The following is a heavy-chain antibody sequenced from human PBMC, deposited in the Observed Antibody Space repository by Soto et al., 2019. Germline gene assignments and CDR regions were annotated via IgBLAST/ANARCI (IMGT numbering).Heavy chain of an antibody. CDR2: TYYRSKWSS. J-gene: IGHJ4*02. Sequence: PSQTLSLTCAISGDSVSSNSAAWKWIRQSPSRGLEWLGRTYYRSKWSSDYAISGKSRITINPDPSKNQFSLQLNSVTPEDTAVYFCARGRHSTSSDIVSTAPFDDWGQGTLVTVSS. CDR1: GDSVSSNSAA. D-gene: IGHD5-12*01. V-gene: IGHV6-1*01. CDR3: ARGRHSTSSDIVSTAPFDD.